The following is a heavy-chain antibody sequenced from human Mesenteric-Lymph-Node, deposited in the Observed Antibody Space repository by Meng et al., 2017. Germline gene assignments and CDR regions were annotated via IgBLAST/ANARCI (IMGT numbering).Heavy chain of an antibody. CDR2: IYYSGST. J-gene: IGHJ4*02. D-gene: IGHD6-19*01. CDR3: ARFIAVAGTYDYFDY. CDR1: GGSISSYY. Sequence: SETLSLTCTVSGGSISSYYWSWIRQPPGKGLEWIGYIYYSGSTNYNPSLKSRVTISVDTSKNQFSLKLSSVTAADTAVYYCARFIAVAGTYDYFDYWGQGTLVTVSS. V-gene: IGHV4-59*12.